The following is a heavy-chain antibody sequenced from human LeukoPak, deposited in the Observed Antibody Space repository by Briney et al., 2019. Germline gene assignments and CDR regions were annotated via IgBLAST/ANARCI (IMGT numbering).Heavy chain of an antibody. V-gene: IGHV4-4*02. CDR2: IYRNGNT. D-gene: IGHD2-21*02. J-gene: IGHJ4*02. CDR3: AISSDWRLDN. CDR1: GISMSSPKW. Sequence: PSETLSLTCAVSGISMSSPKWWSWVRQSPGKGLEWIAEIYRNGNTNYNPSLKSRVTTSIDKSRNHLSLKVTSVTAADTAIYYCAISSDWRLDNWGQGTRVTVSS.